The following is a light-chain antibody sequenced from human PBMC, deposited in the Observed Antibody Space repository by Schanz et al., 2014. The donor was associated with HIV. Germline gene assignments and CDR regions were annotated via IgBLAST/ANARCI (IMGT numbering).Light chain of an antibody. Sequence: QSALTQSASASGSPGQSVTISCTGTSSDVGGYNYVSWYQQHPGKAPKLMIYEVSERPSGVPDRFSGSKSGNTASLTIYDLQREDEADYYCSSLSTSGAPLFGTGTKLTVL. CDR3: SSLSTSGAPL. CDR2: EVS. CDR1: SSDVGGYNY. J-gene: IGLJ1*01. V-gene: IGLV2-8*01.